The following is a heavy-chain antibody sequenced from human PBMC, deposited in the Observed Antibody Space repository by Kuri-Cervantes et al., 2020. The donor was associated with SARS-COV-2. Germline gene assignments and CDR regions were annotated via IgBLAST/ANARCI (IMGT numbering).Heavy chain of an antibody. J-gene: IGHJ4*02. CDR1: GGTFSSYA. D-gene: IGHD2-21*02. CDR2: IIPIFGTA. Sequence: SVKVSCKASGGTFSSYAISWVRQAPGQGLEWMGGIIPIFGTANYAQKFQGRVTITADESTSTAYMELSSLRSEDTAVYYCALAAVVTPYYFDYWGQGTLVTVSS. V-gene: IGHV1-69*13. CDR3: ALAAVVTPYYFDY.